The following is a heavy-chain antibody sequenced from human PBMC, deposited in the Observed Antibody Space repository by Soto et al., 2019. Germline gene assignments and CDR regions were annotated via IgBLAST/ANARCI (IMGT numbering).Heavy chain of an antibody. J-gene: IGHJ4*02. CDR3: ARDQTYYYGSGSYI. V-gene: IGHV1-69*08. Sequence: QVQLVQSGAEVKKPGSSVKVSCKASGGTFSSYTISWVRQAPGQGLEWMGRIIPILGIANYAQKFQGRVTITADKSTSTAYMELSSPRSEDTAVYYCARDQTYYYGSGSYIWGQGTLVTVSS. D-gene: IGHD3-10*01. CDR2: IIPILGIA. CDR1: GGTFSSYT.